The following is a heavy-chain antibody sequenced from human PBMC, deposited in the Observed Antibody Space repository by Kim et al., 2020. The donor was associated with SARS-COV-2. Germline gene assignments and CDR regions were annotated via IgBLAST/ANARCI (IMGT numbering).Heavy chain of an antibody. Sequence: SETLSLTCTVSGGSISSYYWSWIRQPPGKGLEWIGYIYYSGSTNYNPSLKSRVTISVDTSKNQFSLKLSSVTAADTAVYYCAREARGLYNWNDGDYYYYMDVWGKGTTVTVSS. CDR1: GGSISSYY. CDR3: AREARGLYNWNDGDYYYYMDV. CDR2: IYYSGST. V-gene: IGHV4-59*01. D-gene: IGHD1-20*01. J-gene: IGHJ6*03.